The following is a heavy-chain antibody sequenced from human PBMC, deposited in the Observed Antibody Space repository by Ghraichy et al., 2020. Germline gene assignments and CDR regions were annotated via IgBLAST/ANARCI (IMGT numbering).Heavy chain of an antibody. V-gene: IGHV4-39*07. CDR2: IYYSLST. J-gene: IGHJ6*03. CDR3: ARSSHDYYYLDV. CDR1: GGSISSSSYY. D-gene: IGHD6-6*01. Sequence: SQTLSLTCTVSGGSISSSSYYWGWIRQPPGKGLEWIGSIYYSLSTYYNPSLKSRVTISVDTSKNQFSLKLSSVTAADTAVYYCARSSHDYYYLDVGGKATTVTDSS.